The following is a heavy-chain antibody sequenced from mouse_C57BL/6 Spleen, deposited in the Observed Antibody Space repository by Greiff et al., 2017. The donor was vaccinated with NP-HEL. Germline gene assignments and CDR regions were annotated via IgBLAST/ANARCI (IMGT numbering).Heavy chain of an antibody. J-gene: IGHJ2*01. V-gene: IGHV5-4*01. CDR1: GFTFRSYA. CDR2: ISDGGSYS. CDR3: ARDAHDY. D-gene: IGHD3-1*01. Sequence: VMLVESGGGLVKPGGFLKLSCAAFGFTFRSYAMSWVRQTPEKRLEWVATISDGGSYSFYPDNVKGRFIISRDNAKKNLYLQMSHLKSEDTAMYYCARDAHDYWGQGTTLTVSS.